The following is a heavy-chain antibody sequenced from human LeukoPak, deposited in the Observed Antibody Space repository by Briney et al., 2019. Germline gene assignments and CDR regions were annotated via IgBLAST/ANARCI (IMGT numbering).Heavy chain of an antibody. D-gene: IGHD3-22*01. CDR2: IKSKTDGGTT. Sequence: GGSLRLSCAASGFTFSNAWMSWVRQAPGKGLEWVGRIKSKTDGGTTDYAAPVKGRFTISRDDSKNTLYLQMNSLKTEDTAVYYCTTAHYYDSSGYYNYFDYWGQGTLVTVSS. CDR1: GFTFSNAW. V-gene: IGHV3-15*01. J-gene: IGHJ4*02. CDR3: TTAHYYDSSGYYNYFDY.